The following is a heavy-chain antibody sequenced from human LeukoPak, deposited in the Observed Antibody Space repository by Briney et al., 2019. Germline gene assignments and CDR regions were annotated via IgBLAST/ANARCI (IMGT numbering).Heavy chain of an antibody. CDR2: MWYDGSKD. D-gene: IGHD6-6*01. CDR1: GFSFSTYG. V-gene: IGHV3-33*06. CDR3: AKDRETYEYTFDY. J-gene: IGHJ4*02. Sequence: GGSLRLSCAASGFSFSTYGIHWVRQAPGKGLEWVAVMWYDGSKDYYADSVKGRFTISRDTSKNTLYLQMNNLRAEDTAVYYCAKDRETYEYTFDYWGQGTLVTVS.